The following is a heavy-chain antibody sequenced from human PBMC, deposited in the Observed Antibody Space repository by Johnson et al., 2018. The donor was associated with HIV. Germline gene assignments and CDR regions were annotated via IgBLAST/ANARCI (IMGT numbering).Heavy chain of an antibody. Sequence: QVRLVESGGGVGQPGRYLRLSCAASGFTFSNYAMHWVRQAPGKGLEWVAVISYDGSNKYYADSVKGRFTISRDNSKNTLYLQMNSLRAEDTAVYYCARAPGVYYDSSGYHDAFDIWGQGTMVTVSS. CDR1: GFTFSNYA. V-gene: IGHV3-30*04. CDR3: ARAPGVYYDSSGYHDAFDI. CDR2: ISYDGSNK. D-gene: IGHD3-22*01. J-gene: IGHJ3*02.